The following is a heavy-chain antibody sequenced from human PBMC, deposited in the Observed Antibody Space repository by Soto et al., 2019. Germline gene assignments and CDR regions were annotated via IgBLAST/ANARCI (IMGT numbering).Heavy chain of an antibody. CDR3: ARGYYYGSGSYSDY. V-gene: IGHV1-69*13. CDR2: IIPIFGTA. CDR1: GGTFSSYA. Sequence: SVKVSCKASGGTFSSYAISWVRQAPGQGLEWMGGIIPIFGTANYAQKFQGRVTITADESTSTAYMELSSLRSEDTAVYYCARGYYYGSGSYSDYWGQGTLVTVSS. J-gene: IGHJ4*02. D-gene: IGHD3-10*01.